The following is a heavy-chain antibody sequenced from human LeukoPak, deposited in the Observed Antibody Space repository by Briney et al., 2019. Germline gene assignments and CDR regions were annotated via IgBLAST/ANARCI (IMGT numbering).Heavy chain of an antibody. CDR1: GFTFSSYA. D-gene: IGHD5-12*01. J-gene: IGHJ4*02. Sequence: PGGSLRLSCAASGFTFSSYAMSWVRPAPGKGLKWVSAISGSGYSTYYADSVKGRFTISRDNSKNTLYLQMNSLRAEDTAVYYCAKEAGYSGYDYPDYWGQGTLVTVSS. V-gene: IGHV3-23*01. CDR2: ISGSGYST. CDR3: AKEAGYSGYDYPDY.